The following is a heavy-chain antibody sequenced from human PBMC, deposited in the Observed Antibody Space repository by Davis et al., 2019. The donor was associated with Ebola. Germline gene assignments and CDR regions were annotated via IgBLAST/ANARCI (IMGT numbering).Heavy chain of an antibody. CDR1: GFVFRNYV. D-gene: IGHD2/OR15-2a*01. CDR3: VKDTSNIWFDV. J-gene: IGHJ3*01. V-gene: IGHV3-23*01. CDR2: LGTSADT. Sequence: GESLKISCAASGFVFRNYVMSWVRQAPGKGLEWVSTLGTSADTYYADSVKGRFTISRDNSKNTLHLQMNSLRVEDTAMYYCVKDTSNIWFDVWGQGTLVTVSA.